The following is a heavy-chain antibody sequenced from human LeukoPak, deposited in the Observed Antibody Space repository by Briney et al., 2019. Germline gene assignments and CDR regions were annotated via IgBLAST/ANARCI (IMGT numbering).Heavy chain of an antibody. CDR1: GYTFTGYY. CDR2: INGNSGGT. V-gene: IGHV1-2*02. J-gene: IGHJ4*02. D-gene: IGHD3-9*01. Sequence: ASVKVSCKASGYTFTGYYMHWVRQAPGQGLEWMGWINGNSGGTNYAQKFQGRVTMTRDTSISTAYMELSRLRSDDTAMYYCARSHDILTDYPYCSGYWGQGTLVTVSS. CDR3: ARSHDILTDYPYCSGY.